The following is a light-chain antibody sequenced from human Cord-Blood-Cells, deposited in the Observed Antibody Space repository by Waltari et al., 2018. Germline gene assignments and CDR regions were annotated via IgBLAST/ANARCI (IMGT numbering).Light chain of an antibody. CDR3: QQSYSTPFT. Sequence: DIQMTQSPSSLSASVGDRVTITCRASQSISSYLNWYQQKPGKAPKLLIYAASSLQSGGRSRVSGSGSGTDVTLTLSSLQPEDFATYYCQQSYSTPFTFGPGTKVDIK. J-gene: IGKJ3*01. V-gene: IGKV1-39*01. CDR2: AAS. CDR1: QSISSY.